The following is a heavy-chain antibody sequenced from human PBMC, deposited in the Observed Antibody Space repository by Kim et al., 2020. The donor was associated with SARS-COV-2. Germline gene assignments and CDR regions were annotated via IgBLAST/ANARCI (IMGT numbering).Heavy chain of an antibody. J-gene: IGHJ6*02. Sequence: ASVKVSCKASGYTFTGYYMHWVRQAPGQGLEWMGWINPNSGGTNLAQNFQGRVTMTRDTSISTAYMELSRLRSDDTAVYYCARVGEFCSGGSCYSSYFYGMGVWGQGTTVTVSS. CDR1: GYTFTGYY. V-gene: IGHV1-2*02. D-gene: IGHD2-15*01. CDR3: ARVGEFCSGGSCYSSYFYGMGV. CDR2: INPNSGGT.